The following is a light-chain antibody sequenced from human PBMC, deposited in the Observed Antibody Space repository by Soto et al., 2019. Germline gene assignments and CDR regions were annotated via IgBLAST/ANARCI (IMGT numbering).Light chain of an antibody. J-gene: IGLJ1*01. Sequence: QSALTQPASVSGSPGQSITISCTGTTSDVGAYNLVSWYQRLPGKAPKLLIFEGTKRPSGVSSRFSGSKSGNTASLTISGLQAEDEADYYCCSYAGSYTPYVFGTGTKVTVL. CDR2: EGT. V-gene: IGLV2-14*02. CDR1: TSDVGAYNL. CDR3: CSYAGSYTPYV.